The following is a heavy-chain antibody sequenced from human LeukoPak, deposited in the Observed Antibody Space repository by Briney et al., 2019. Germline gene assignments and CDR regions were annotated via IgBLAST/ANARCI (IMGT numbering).Heavy chain of an antibody. D-gene: IGHD1-20*01. CDR1: GYTFTSYG. CDR2: INPNSGGT. CDR3: ATNWNDLWGFDP. Sequence: GASVKVSCKASGYTFTSYGISWVRQAPGQGLEWMGWINPNSGGTNYAQKFQGRITMTRDTSISTAYMELSRLRSDDTAVYYCATNWNDLWGFDPWGQGTLVTVSS. V-gene: IGHV1-2*02. J-gene: IGHJ5*02.